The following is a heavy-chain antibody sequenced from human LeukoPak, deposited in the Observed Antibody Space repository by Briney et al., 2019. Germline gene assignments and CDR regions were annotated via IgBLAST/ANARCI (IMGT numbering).Heavy chain of an antibody. Sequence: GGSLRLSCAASGFTFSSVWMSWVPQAPGQGLGWGANIKKDGSEKYYVDSVKGRFTISRDNAKNSLYLQMNSLRAEDTAVYYCAREDGYYDFWSGYVLQYMDVWGKGTTVTVSS. CDR1: GFTFSSVW. CDR3: AREDGYYDFWSGYVLQYMDV. V-gene: IGHV3-7*01. CDR2: IKKDGSEK. D-gene: IGHD3-3*01. J-gene: IGHJ6*03.